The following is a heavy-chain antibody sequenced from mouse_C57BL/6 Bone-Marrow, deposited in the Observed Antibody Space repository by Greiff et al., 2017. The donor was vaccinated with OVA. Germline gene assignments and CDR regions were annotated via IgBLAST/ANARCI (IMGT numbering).Heavy chain of an antibody. Sequence: QVQLQQSGAELVKPGASVKLSCKASGYTFTEYTIHWVKQRAGQGLAWIGWFYSGSGSIKYNEKFKDKATLTAAKSSSTVYMELSRLTSEDSAVYFCARHERVSNLYAMDYWGQGTSVTVSS. V-gene: IGHV1-62-2*01. CDR3: ARHERVSNLYAMDY. J-gene: IGHJ4*01. CDR2: FYSGSGSI. CDR1: GYTFTEYT. D-gene: IGHD2-5*01.